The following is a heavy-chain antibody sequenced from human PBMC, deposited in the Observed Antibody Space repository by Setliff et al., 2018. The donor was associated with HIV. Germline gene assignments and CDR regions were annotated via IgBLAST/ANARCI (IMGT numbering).Heavy chain of an antibody. D-gene: IGHD3-9*01. Sequence: SVKVSCKASGGTVSSYAINWVRQAPGQGLEWMGGIIPIFGPANYAQKFQDRVTITTDESTSTAYMELGSLKSEDTAVYYCARGFEVESSGWFDPWGQGTLVTV. J-gene: IGHJ5*02. CDR3: ARGFEVESSGWFDP. CDR2: IIPIFGPA. CDR1: GGTVSSYA. V-gene: IGHV1-69*05.